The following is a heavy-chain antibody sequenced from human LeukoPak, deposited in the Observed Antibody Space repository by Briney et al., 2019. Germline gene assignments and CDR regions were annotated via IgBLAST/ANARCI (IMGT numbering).Heavy chain of an antibody. Sequence: TSETLSLTCAVYGGSFSGYYWSWIRQPPGKGLEWIGEINHSGSTNHNPSLKSRVTISVDTSKNQFSLKLSSVTTADTAVYYCARDAAAAGYWGQGTLVTVSS. V-gene: IGHV4-34*01. CDR1: GGSFSGYY. D-gene: IGHD6-13*01. CDR2: INHSGST. J-gene: IGHJ4*02. CDR3: ARDAAAAGY.